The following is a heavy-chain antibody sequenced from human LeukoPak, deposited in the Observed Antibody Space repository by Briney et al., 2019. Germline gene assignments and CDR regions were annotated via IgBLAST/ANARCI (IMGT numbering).Heavy chain of an antibody. V-gene: IGHV4-59*12. CDR1: GGSISSYY. CDR2: IYYSGST. CDR3: ARIGYSYGGIDY. J-gene: IGHJ4*02. Sequence: PSETLSLTCTVSGGSISSYYWSWIRQPPGKGLEWIGYIYYSGSTNYNPSLKSRVTISVDTSKNQFSLKLSSVTAADTAVYYCARIGYSYGGIDYRVQGSLVTVSS. D-gene: IGHD5-18*01.